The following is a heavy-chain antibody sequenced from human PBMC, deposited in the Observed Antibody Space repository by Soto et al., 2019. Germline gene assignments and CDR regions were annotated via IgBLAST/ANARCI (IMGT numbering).Heavy chain of an antibody. CDR3: ARAYGDYDWYFDY. Sequence: QLQLQESGSGLVKPSQTLSLTCAVSGGSISSGGYSWSWIRQPPGKGLEWIGYIYHSGSTYYNPSLKSRVTISVDRSKTQFSLKLSSVTAADTAVYYCARAYGDYDWYFDYWGQGTLVTVSS. D-gene: IGHD4-17*01. V-gene: IGHV4-30-2*01. CDR1: GGSISSGGYS. J-gene: IGHJ4*02. CDR2: IYHSGST.